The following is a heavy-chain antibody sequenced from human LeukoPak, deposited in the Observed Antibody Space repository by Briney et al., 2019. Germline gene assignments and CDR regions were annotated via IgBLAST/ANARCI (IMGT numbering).Heavy chain of an antibody. V-gene: IGHV4-31*03. CDR1: GGSISSGGYY. Sequence: SETLSLTCTVSGGSISSGGYYWSWIRQHPGKGLEWIGYIYYSGSTYYNPSLKSRVTISVDTSKNQFSLKLSSVTAADTAVYYCARDRLGVDCSSTSCYMGNTVWGQGTLVTVSS. D-gene: IGHD2-2*02. J-gene: IGHJ4*02. CDR2: IYYSGST. CDR3: ARDRLGVDCSSTSCYMGNTV.